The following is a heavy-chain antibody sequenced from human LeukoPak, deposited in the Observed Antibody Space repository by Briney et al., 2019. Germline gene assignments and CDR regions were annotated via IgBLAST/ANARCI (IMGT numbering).Heavy chain of an antibody. CDR1: GYTLTGYY. V-gene: IGHV1-2*02. Sequence: ASVKVSCKASGYTLTGYYMHWVRQAPGQGLEWMGWINPNTGSTDYTQKFQGRVTMTRDTSTSTAYMELSSLRSDDAAVYYCAVKMGYCSSSRCLTGFDYWGQGTLVTVSS. CDR3: AVKMGYCSSSRCLTGFDY. CDR2: INPNTGST. D-gene: IGHD2-2*01. J-gene: IGHJ4*02.